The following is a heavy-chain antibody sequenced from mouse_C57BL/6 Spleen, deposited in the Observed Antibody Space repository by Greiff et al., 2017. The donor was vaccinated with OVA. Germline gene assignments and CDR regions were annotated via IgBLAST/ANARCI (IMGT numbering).Heavy chain of an antibody. CDR1: GFTFSSYA. D-gene: IGHD1-1*01. CDR2: ISDGGSYT. CDR3: ARESYGSSPFDY. J-gene: IGHJ2*01. V-gene: IGHV5-4*01. Sequence: EVKLVESGGGLVKPGGSLKLSCAASGFTFSSYAMSWVRQTPEKRLEWVATISDGGSYTYYPDNVKGRFTISRDNAKNNLYLQMSHLKSEDTAMYYCARESYGSSPFDYWGQGTTLTVSS.